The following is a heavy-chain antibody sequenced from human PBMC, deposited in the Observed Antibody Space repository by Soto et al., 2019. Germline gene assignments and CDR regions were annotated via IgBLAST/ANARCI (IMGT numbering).Heavy chain of an antibody. CDR1: GLTFIGKKY. V-gene: IGHV3-53*01. Sequence: PGGSLRLSCAASGLTFIGKKYVAWVRQAPGKGLEWVSALYDVDGSFYADSVKGRFTTSSDSSKTTVYLQMNGLRPDDTAVYYCATWHEREHAYDVWGQGTTVTVSS. CDR3: ATWHEREHAYDV. CDR2: LYDVDGS. J-gene: IGHJ3*01. D-gene: IGHD1-1*01.